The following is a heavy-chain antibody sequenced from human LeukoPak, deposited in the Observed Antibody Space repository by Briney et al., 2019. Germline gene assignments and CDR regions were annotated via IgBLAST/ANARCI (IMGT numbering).Heavy chain of an antibody. CDR3: ARALHQHWFDP. J-gene: IGHJ5*02. CDR2: ISAYNGNT. Sequence: GASVKVSCKASGYTFTSYDFNWVRQATGQGLEWMGWISAYNGNTNYAQKLQGRVTMTTDTSTSTAYMELRSLRSDDTAVYYCARALHQHWFDPWGQGTLVTVSS. CDR1: GYTFTSYD. V-gene: IGHV1-18*01.